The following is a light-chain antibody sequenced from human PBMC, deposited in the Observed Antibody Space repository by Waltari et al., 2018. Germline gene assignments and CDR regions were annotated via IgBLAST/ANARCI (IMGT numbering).Light chain of an antibody. V-gene: IGLV1-44*01. J-gene: IGLJ1*01. CDR3: ATWDDSLNGYL. Sequence: QSVLTQTPSASGTPGQRVTISCSGSTPNIGRNTVQGYQHPPGTAPKLLIYNNYQRPSGVPDRFSGSKSGTSASLAISGLQSEDESDYYCATWDDSLNGYLFGTGTKVNVL. CDR1: TPNIGRNT. CDR2: NNY.